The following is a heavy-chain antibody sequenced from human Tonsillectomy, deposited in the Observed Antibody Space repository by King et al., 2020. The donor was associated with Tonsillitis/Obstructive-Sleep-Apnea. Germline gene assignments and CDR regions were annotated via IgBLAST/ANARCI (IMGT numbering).Heavy chain of an antibody. D-gene: IGHD4-17*01. J-gene: IGHJ6*02. CDR3: AKDSSMTTVTTGDYYYGMDV. CDR2: ISYDGSNK. CDR1: GFTFSSYG. Sequence: VQLVESGGGVVQPGRSLRLSCAASGFTFSSYGMHWVRQAPGKGLEWVAVISYDGSNKYYADSVKGRFTISRDNSKNTLYLQMNSLRAEDTAVYYGAKDSSMTTVTTGDYYYGMDVWGQGTTVTVSS. V-gene: IGHV3-30*18.